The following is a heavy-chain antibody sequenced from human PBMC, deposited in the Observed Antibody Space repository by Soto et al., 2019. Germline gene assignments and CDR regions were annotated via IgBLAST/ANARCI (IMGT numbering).Heavy chain of an antibody. CDR2: INHSGST. D-gene: IGHD5-18*01. CDR1: GGSFSGYY. CDR3: ARGLGYSYGHNGMDV. V-gene: IGHV4-34*01. J-gene: IGHJ6*02. Sequence: QVQLQQWGAGLLKPSETLSLTCAVYGGSFSGYYWSWIRQPPGKGLEWIGEINHSGSTNYNPSLKSRVTRSVDTSKNQFSLKLSSVTAADTAVYYCARGLGYSYGHNGMDVWGQGTTVTVSS.